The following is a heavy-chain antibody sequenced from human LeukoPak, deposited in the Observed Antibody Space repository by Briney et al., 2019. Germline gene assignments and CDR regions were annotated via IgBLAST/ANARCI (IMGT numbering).Heavy chain of an antibody. CDR3: AGYLRYFDY. D-gene: IGHD3-22*01. CDR2: IYTSGST. Sequence: SETLSLTCAVSGGSISSYYWSWIRQPAGKGLEGIGRIYTSGSTNYNPSLKSRVTMSVDTSKNQFSLELNSVTAADTAVYYCAGYLRYFDYWGQGALVTVSS. CDR1: GGSISSYY. V-gene: IGHV4-4*07. J-gene: IGHJ4*02.